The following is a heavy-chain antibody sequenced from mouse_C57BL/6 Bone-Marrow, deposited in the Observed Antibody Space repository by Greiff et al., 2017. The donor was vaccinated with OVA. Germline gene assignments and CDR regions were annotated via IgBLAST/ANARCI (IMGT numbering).Heavy chain of an antibody. D-gene: IGHD1-1*01. J-gene: IGHJ4*01. CDR3: ARSSTTSPYYYAMDY. CDR2: IYPGGGYT. V-gene: IGHV1-63*01. Sequence: VQLQQSGAELVRPGTSVKMSCKASGYTFTNYWIGWAKQRPGHGLEWIGDIYPGGGYTNYNEKFKGKATLTADKSSSTAYMQFSSLTSEDSAIYYCARSSTTSPYYYAMDYWGQGTSVTVSS. CDR1: GYTFTNYW.